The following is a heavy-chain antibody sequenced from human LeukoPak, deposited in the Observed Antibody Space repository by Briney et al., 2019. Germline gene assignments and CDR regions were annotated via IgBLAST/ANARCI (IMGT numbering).Heavy chain of an antibody. CDR3: AKVGVPYDFWSGYPHFDY. Sequence: QTGGSLRLSCAASGFTFDDYAMHWVRQAPGKGLEWVSGISGSGGSTYYADSVKGRFTISRDNSKNTLYLQMNSLRAEDTAVYYCAKVGVPYDFWSGYPHFDYWGQGTLVTVSS. D-gene: IGHD3-3*01. V-gene: IGHV3-23*01. CDR2: ISGSGGST. CDR1: GFTFDDYA. J-gene: IGHJ4*02.